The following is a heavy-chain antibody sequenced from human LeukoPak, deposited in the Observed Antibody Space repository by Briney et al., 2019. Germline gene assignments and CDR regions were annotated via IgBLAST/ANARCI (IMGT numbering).Heavy chain of an antibody. CDR2: ISYDGSNK. J-gene: IGHJ4*02. Sequence: PGGSLRLSCAASGFTFSSYGMHWVRQAPGKGLEWVAVISYDGSNKYYADSVKGRFTISRDNSKNTLYLQMNSLRAEDTAVYYCAREHGDYGRGYYFDYWGQGTLVTVSS. D-gene: IGHD4-17*01. V-gene: IGHV3-30*03. CDR3: AREHGDYGRGYYFDY. CDR1: GFTFSSYG.